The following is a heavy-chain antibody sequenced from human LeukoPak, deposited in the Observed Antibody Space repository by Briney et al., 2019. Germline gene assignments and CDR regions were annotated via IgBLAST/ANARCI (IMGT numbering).Heavy chain of an antibody. CDR1: GFTFGDYA. V-gene: IGHV3-49*03. D-gene: IGHD2-2*01. CDR2: IRSKAYGGTT. J-gene: IGHJ4*02. CDR3: TRDLTCSSTSCYGRSDY. Sequence: GGSLRLSCTASGFTFGDYAMSWFRQAPGKGLEWVGFIRSKAYGGTTEYAASVKGRFTISRDDSKSIAYLQMNSLKTEDTAVYYCTRDLTCSSTSCYGRSDYWGQGTLVTISS.